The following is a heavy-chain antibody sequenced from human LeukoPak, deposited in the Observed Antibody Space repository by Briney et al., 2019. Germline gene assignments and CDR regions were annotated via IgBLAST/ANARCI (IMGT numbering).Heavy chain of an antibody. CDR2: INPSGGST. Sequence: ASVKVSCKASGYTFTSYYMHWVRQAPGQGLEWMGIINPSGGSTSYAQKFQGRVTMTRDTSTSTVYMELSSLRSEDTAGYYCAKDPFFDSSGYYSDCWGQGTLVTVSS. CDR3: AKDPFFDSSGYYSDC. V-gene: IGHV1-46*01. J-gene: IGHJ4*02. CDR1: GYTFTSYY. D-gene: IGHD3-22*01.